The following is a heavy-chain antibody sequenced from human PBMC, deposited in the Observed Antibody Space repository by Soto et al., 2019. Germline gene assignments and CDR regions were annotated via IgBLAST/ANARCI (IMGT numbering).Heavy chain of an antibody. V-gene: IGHV3-23*01. J-gene: IGHJ4*02. D-gene: IGHD6-13*01. CDR3: AKDTHRVEAIAERT. CDR2: ISGSGGST. Sequence: EVQLLESGGGLVQPGGSLRLSCAASGFTFSSYAMSWVRQAPGKGLEWVSAISGSGGSTYYADSVKGRFTISRDNSENTLYLQMNSMRAEDTAVYYCAKDTHRVEAIAERTWGQGTLVTVSS. CDR1: GFTFSSYA.